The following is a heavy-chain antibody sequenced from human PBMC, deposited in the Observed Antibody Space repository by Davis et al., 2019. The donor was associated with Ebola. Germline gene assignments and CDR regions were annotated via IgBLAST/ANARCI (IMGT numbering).Heavy chain of an antibody. CDR3: ARGQLGYYYGMDV. D-gene: IGHD6-13*01. Sequence: SETLSLTCAVSGGSISSSNWWSWVRQPPGKGLEWIGEIYHSGSTNYNPSLKSQVTISVDTSKNQFSLKLSSVTAADTAVYYCARGQLGYYYGMDVWGQGTTVTVSS. CDR1: GGSISSSNW. J-gene: IGHJ6*02. V-gene: IGHV4-4*02. CDR2: IYHSGST.